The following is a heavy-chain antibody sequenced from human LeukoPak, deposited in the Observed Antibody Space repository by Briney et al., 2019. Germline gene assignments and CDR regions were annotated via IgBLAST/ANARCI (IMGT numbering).Heavy chain of an antibody. CDR1: GFTFSGSA. V-gene: IGHV3-73*01. Sequence: GGSLKLSCAASGFTFSGSAMHWVRQAFGKGLEWVGRIRSKANNCATGYAASVKGRFTISRDDLKNMAYLQMNSLKTEDTAVYYCSSRDYWGQGILVTVSS. J-gene: IGHJ4*02. CDR2: IRSKANNCAT. CDR3: SSRDY.